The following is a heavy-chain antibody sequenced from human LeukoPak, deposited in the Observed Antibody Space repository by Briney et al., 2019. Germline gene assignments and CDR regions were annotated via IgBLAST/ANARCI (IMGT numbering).Heavy chain of an antibody. Sequence: SVKVSCKASGGTFSSYAISCVRQAPGQGLECMGGIIPIFGTANYAQKFEGRSTITADESTSTAYMELSSMRSEDTAVYYCARHRSTSPAEGYFDYWGQGTLVTVSS. J-gene: IGHJ4*02. V-gene: IGHV1-69*13. CDR2: IIPIFGTA. D-gene: IGHD2-2*01. CDR1: GGTFSSYA. CDR3: ARHRSTSPAEGYFDY.